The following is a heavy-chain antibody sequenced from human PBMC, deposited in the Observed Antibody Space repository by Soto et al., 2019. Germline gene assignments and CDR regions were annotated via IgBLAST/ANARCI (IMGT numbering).Heavy chain of an antibody. CDR1: GYTFTSYG. Sequence: ASGKVSCKASGYTFTSYGISWVRQAPGRGLEWMGWISAYNGNTNYAQKVQGRVTMTTDTSTSTAYMELRSLRSDDTAVYYCARVVDYYDFWSGSPGANLFDYWGQGTLVTVSS. CDR3: ARVVDYYDFWSGSPGANLFDY. J-gene: IGHJ4*02. D-gene: IGHD3-3*01. V-gene: IGHV1-18*01. CDR2: ISAYNGNT.